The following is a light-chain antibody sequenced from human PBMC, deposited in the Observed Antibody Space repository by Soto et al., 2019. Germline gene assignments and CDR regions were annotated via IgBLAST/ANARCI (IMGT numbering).Light chain of an antibody. J-gene: IGKJ1*01. Sequence: IQLTQSPSSLSASVGDRFTITCRASQGISSYLAWYQQKPGKAPKLLIYLASTLQSGVPSSFIGSGSGTDFSLTISSLQPDDFATYYCQHYNSYSEAFGQGTKVDIK. CDR2: LAS. V-gene: IGKV1-9*01. CDR3: QHYNSYSEA. CDR1: QGISSY.